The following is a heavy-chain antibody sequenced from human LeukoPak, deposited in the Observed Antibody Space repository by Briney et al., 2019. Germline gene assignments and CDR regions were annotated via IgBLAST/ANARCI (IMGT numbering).Heavy chain of an antibody. CDR1: GFIFSNNY. Sequence: PGGSLRLSCAASGFIFSNNYMTWVRQAPGKGLEWVSIIYSSAYIYYSDSVKGRFTISRDNSKNTLYLQMNSLRAEYTHAYYCASQDVLHNGAHWVHLQHWGQGTLVTVSS. CDR3: ASQDVLHNGAHWVHLQH. V-gene: IGHV3-53*01. D-gene: IGHD2-8*01. J-gene: IGHJ1*01. CDR2: IYSSAYI.